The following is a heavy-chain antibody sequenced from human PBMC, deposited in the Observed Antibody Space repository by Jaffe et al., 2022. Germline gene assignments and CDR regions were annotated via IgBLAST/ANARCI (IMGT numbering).Heavy chain of an antibody. Sequence: QVQLRQSGPGFAKSSQTVSLACAISGDSVSSDTAAWNWIRQSPSRGLEWLGRTYYRSRWSKWHNDYAASVRGRMDIIPDSSRNQFSLQLTFVTSEDTAVYYCAREDSIIFDYWGQGTLITVSP. D-gene: IGHD3-9*01. CDR3: AREDSIIFDY. CDR1: GDSVSSDTAA. J-gene: IGHJ4*02. V-gene: IGHV6-1*01. CDR2: TYYRSRWSKWHN.